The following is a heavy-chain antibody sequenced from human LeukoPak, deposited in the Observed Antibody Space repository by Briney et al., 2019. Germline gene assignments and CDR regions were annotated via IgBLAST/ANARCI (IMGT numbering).Heavy chain of an antibody. CDR1: GGSISSYY. Sequence: SETLSLTCTVSGGSISSYYWSWIRQPPGKGLEWIGYIYYSGSTNYNPSLKRRVTISVDTSKNQFSLKLSSVTAADTAVYYCARDSSRTYFDYWGQGSLVTVSS. CDR3: ARDSSRTYFDY. J-gene: IGHJ4*02. CDR2: IYYSGST. D-gene: IGHD2-2*01. V-gene: IGHV4-59*08.